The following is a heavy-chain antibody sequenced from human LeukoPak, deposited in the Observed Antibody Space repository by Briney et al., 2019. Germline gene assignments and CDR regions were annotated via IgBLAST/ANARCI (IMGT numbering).Heavy chain of an antibody. V-gene: IGHV3-30*03. J-gene: IGHJ1*01. D-gene: IGHD6-25*01. CDR2: ISYDESKI. Sequence: SGGSLRLSCAASGFTFRNYGMHWVRQAPGEGLEWVAVISYDESKIYYADSVKGRFTISRDLSTNTLYLQMNSLTTEDTAMYFCARRPVAAEYFQHWGQGTLVTVSS. CDR3: ARRPVAAEYFQH. CDR1: GFTFRNYG.